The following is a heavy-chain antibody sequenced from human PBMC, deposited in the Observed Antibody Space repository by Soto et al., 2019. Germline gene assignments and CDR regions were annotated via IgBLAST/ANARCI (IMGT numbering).Heavy chain of an antibody. CDR2: IYYIGST. J-gene: IGHJ3*02. D-gene: IGHD2-15*01. CDR3: ARGPPQYCSGGSCYYDAFDI. CDR1: GGSISSGGYY. Sequence: QVQLQESGPGLVKPSQTLSLTCTVSGGSISSGGYYWSWIRQHPGKGLEWIGYIYYIGSTYYNPSLKSRVTISVDTSKNQFSLKLSSVTAADTAVYYCARGPPQYCSGGSCYYDAFDIWGQGTMVTVSS. V-gene: IGHV4-31*03.